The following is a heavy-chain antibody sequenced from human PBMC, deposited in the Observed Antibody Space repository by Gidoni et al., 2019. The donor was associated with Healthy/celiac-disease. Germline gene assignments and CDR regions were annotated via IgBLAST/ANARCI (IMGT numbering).Heavy chain of an antibody. V-gene: IGHV1-2*04. J-gene: IGHJ4*02. CDR3: ARGRWSTMIVGDYFDY. CDR1: GYTFTGYY. D-gene: IGHD3-22*01. Sequence: QVQLVQSGAEVKKPGASVKVSCKASGYTFTGYYMHWVRQAPGQGLEWMGGINPNSGGTNDAQKFQGWATMTRDTSISTAYMELSRLRSDDTAVYYCARGRWSTMIVGDYFDYWGQGTLVTVSS. CDR2: INPNSGGT.